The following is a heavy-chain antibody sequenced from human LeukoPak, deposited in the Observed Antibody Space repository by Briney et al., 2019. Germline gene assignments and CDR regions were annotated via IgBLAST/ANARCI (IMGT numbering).Heavy chain of an antibody. D-gene: IGHD3-22*01. J-gene: IGHJ4*02. CDR2: IYYSGST. Sequence: SQTLSLTCTVSGGSISSGGYYWSWIRQHPGKGLEWIGYIYYSGSTYYNPSLKSRVTISVDTSKNQFSLKLSSVTAADTAVYYCARYYYDSSGYYYFDYWGQGTLVTGSS. V-gene: IGHV4-31*03. CDR1: GGSISSGGYY. CDR3: ARYYYDSSGYYYFDY.